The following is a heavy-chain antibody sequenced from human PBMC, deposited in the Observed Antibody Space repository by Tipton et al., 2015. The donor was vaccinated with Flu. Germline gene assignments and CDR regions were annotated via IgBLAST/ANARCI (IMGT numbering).Heavy chain of an antibody. D-gene: IGHD3-10*02. CDR1: GYSIRSAYY. Sequence: TLSPTCSVSGYSIRSAYYWGWVRRPPGKGLEWIGTIYHSGTTYYNPSLKSRLTTSVDTSKNQFSLRLSSVTAADTAVYYCARHTGDSVRGVIDYWGQGTLVTVSS. CDR2: IYHSGTT. V-gene: IGHV4-38-2*01. J-gene: IGHJ4*02. CDR3: ARHTGDSVRGVIDY.